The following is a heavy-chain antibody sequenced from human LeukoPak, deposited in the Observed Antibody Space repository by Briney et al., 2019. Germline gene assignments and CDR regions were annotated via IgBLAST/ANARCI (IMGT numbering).Heavy chain of an antibody. CDR3: ARHETGPYFDY. D-gene: IGHD1-1*01. J-gene: IGHJ4*02. CDR1: GYSFSTYW. Sequence: GESLKISCQGSGYSFSTYWITWVRQMPGKGLECMGIIYPGDSDTRYSPSFQGQVTISADRSISTAYLQWSSLKASDTAMYYCARHETGPYFDYWGQGTLVTVSS. V-gene: IGHV5-51*01. CDR2: IYPGDSDT.